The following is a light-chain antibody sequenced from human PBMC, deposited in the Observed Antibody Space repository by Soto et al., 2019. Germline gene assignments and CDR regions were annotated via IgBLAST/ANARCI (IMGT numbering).Light chain of an antibody. CDR1: SSDVGYNY. V-gene: IGLV2-8*01. J-gene: IGLJ2*01. CDR3: GSYAGSNNFVV. Sequence: QSALTQPPSASGSPGQSVTISCTGTSSDVGYNYVSWYQQHPGKAPKLMLYEVTKRPTGVPDRFSGSKSGNTASLTVSGLQDEDEADYYCGSYAGSNNFVVFGGGTKVTVL. CDR2: EVT.